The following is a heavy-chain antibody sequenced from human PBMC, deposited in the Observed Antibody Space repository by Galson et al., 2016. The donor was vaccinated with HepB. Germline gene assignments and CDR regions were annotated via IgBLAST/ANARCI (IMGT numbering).Heavy chain of an antibody. CDR2: ISTDGTNT. J-gene: IGHJ4*02. V-gene: IGHV3-30*18. D-gene: IGHD1-1*01. CDR3: AKRRSGGNWLQLDE. CDR1: GFRFSDYA. Sequence: SLRLSCAASGFRFSDYAMHWLRQAPGQGLEWVAAISTDGTNTQYSESVKGRFTIPRDSSKNTLNLQMNSLRIEDTVVYYGAKRRSGGNWLQLDEWGQGTLVAVSS.